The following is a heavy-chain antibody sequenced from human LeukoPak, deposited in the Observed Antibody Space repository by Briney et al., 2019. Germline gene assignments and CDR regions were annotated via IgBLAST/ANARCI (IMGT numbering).Heavy chain of an antibody. CDR1: GFTFSNYG. V-gene: IGHV3-33*01. Sequence: PGSSLRLSCEASGFTFSNYGMHWVRQAPGKGLEWVAVIWYDGSNKYYVDSVKGRFTISRDNSKNTLYLQMNRLRGEGRAVYYCAVMGGEHLVLDYWGQGTLVTVSS. J-gene: IGHJ4*02. CDR2: IWYDGSNK. CDR3: AVMGGEHLVLDY. D-gene: IGHD6-6*01.